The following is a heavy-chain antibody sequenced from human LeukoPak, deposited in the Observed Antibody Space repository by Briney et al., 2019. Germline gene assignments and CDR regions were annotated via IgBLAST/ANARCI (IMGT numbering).Heavy chain of an antibody. CDR3: ARDGAPFDY. V-gene: IGHV3-7*03. CDR2: IKQDGSEK. Sequence: EWVANIKQDGSEKYYVDSVKGRFTISRDNAKNSLYLQMNSLRAEDTAVYYCARDGAPFDYWGQGTLVTVSS. D-gene: IGHD3-16*01. J-gene: IGHJ4*02.